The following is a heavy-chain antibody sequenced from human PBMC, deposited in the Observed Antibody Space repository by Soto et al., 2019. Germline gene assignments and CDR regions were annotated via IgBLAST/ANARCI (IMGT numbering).Heavy chain of an antibody. CDR2: IYNSGST. D-gene: IGHD1-1*01. CDR3: ARGGRTSPFSY. V-gene: IGHV3-53*01. J-gene: IGHJ4*02. CDR1: GFTVSNSA. Sequence: EVQLVESGGGLIQPGGSLRLSCAASGFTVSNSAMSWVRQAPGKGLEWLSLIYNSGSTYYADSVKGRFTMSRDNSKNTLYLQINSLRAEDTAVYYCARGGRTSPFSYWGQGTLVTVSS.